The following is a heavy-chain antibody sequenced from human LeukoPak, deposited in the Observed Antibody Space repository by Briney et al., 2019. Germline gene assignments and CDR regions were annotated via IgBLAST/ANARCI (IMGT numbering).Heavy chain of an antibody. CDR2: ISSSSSYI. CDR3: ARSGGSYYEEAIADY. Sequence: TGGSLRLSCAASGFTFSSYSMNWVRQAPGKGLEWVSSISSSSSYIYYADSVKGRFTISRDNAKNSLYLQMNSLRAEDTAVYYCARSGGSYYEEAIADYWGQGTPGHRLL. CDR1: GFTFSSYS. D-gene: IGHD1-26*01. V-gene: IGHV3-21*01. J-gene: IGHJ4*02.